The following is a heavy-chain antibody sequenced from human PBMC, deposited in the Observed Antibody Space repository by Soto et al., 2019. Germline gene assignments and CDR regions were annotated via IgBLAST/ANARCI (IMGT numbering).Heavy chain of an antibody. CDR3: ARGGPYYYETSGFEYFDYFDL. Sequence: SETLSLTCTVSGGSISTYYWSWVRQPPGKGLEWIAYVYYDGRTNFNPSLKSRVAIFVDTSKDQFSLKLRSVTAADTAVYFCARGGPYYYETSGFEYFDYFDLGGRGTPVTVSS. J-gene: IGHJ4*02. CDR1: GGSISTYY. CDR2: VYYDGRT. D-gene: IGHD3-22*01. V-gene: IGHV4-59*12.